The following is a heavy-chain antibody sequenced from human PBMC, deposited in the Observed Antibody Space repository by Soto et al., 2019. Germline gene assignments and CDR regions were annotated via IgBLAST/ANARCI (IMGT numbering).Heavy chain of an antibody. J-gene: IGHJ5*02. D-gene: IGHD1-20*01. CDR2: INTYNGNT. V-gene: IGHV1-18*01. CDR3: TRDARYNAVSYSAT. Sequence: ASVKVSCKASGYTFTNYGVSWVRQAPGQGLEWMGWINTYNGNTNYEEKFQGRVTVTTDTPTTTAYMELRSLRSDDTAVYYCTRDARYNAVSYSATWGQGTLVTVSS. CDR1: GYTFTNYG.